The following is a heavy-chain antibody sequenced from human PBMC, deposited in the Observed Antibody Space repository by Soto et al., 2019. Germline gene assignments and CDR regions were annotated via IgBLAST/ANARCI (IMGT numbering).Heavy chain of an antibody. Sequence: EVQLVESGGGLVKPGGSLRLSCAASGFTFSSYSMNWVRQAPGKGLEWVSSISSSSSYIYYADSVKGRFTISRDNAKNSLYLQMNSLRAEDTAVYYCARDRRTTLTTYSHWYFDLWGRGTLVTVSS. J-gene: IGHJ2*01. D-gene: IGHD4-17*01. CDR2: ISSSSSYI. V-gene: IGHV3-21*01. CDR1: GFTFSSYS. CDR3: ARDRRTTLTTYSHWYFDL.